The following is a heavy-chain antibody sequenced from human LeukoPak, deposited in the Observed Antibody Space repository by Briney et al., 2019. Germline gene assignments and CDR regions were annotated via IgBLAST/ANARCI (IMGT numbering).Heavy chain of an antibody. J-gene: IGHJ4*02. CDR2: TYYRSKWYN. V-gene: IGHV6-1*01. D-gene: IGHD1-26*01. Sequence: SQTLSLTCAISGDSVSSNSAAWNWIRQSLSRGLEWLGRTYYRSKWYNDYAVSVKSRITINPDTSKNQFSLQLNSVTPEDTAVYFCARDKEVGAARLDYWGQGTLVTVSS. CDR3: ARDKEVGAARLDY. CDR1: GDSVSSNSAA.